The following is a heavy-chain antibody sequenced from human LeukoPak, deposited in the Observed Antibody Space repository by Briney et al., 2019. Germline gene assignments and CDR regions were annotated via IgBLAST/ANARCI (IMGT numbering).Heavy chain of an antibody. CDR1: GYTFTGYY. Sequence: ASVKVSCKASGYTFTGYYMHWVRQAPGQGLEWMGWINPNSGGTNYAQKFQGRVTMTRDTSISTAYMELSRLRSDDTVVYYCARVPSPTAMGFFFDYWGQGTLVTVSS. CDR2: INPNSGGT. J-gene: IGHJ4*02. V-gene: IGHV1-2*02. D-gene: IGHD5-18*01. CDR3: ARVPSPTAMGFFFDY.